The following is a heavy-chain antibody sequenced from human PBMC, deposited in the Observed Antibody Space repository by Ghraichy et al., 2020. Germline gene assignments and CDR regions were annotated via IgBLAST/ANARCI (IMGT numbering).Heavy chain of an antibody. CDR3: ARGRGRRDYVWGSYRWSVFFDY. J-gene: IGHJ4*02. Sequence: SETLSLTCAVYGGSFSGYYWSWIRQPPGKGLEWIGEINHSGSTNYNPSLKSRVTISVDTSKNQFSLKLSSVTAADTAVYYCARGRGRRDYVWGSYRWSVFFDYWGQGTLVTVSS. CDR2: INHSGST. V-gene: IGHV4-34*01. D-gene: IGHD3-16*02. CDR1: GGSFSGYY.